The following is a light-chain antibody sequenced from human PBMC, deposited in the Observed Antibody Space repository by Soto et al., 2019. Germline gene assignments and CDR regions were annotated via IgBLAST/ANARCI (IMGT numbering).Light chain of an antibody. J-gene: IGKJ1*01. Sequence: DSQMTQSPSSLSASVGDRVTITCRASQSISSYLNWYQQKPGKAPKLLIYAASSLQSGVPSRFSGSGSGTDFTLTISSLQPEDFATYYCQQSYSTPWTFGQGTKVDNK. CDR3: QQSYSTPWT. V-gene: IGKV1-39*01. CDR1: QSISSY. CDR2: AAS.